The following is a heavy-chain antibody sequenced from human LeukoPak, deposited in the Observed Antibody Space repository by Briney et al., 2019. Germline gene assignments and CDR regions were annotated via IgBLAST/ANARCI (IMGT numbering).Heavy chain of an antibody. CDR3: ARTSYSSSWYSD. D-gene: IGHD6-13*01. Sequence: GGSLGLSCAASGFTFSSYSTNWVRQAPGKGLEWVSSISSSSSYIYYADSVKGRFTISRDNAKNSLYLQMNSLRAEDTAGYYCARTSYSSSWYSDWGQGTLVTVSS. CDR1: GFTFSSYS. J-gene: IGHJ4*02. V-gene: IGHV3-21*01. CDR2: ISSSSSYI.